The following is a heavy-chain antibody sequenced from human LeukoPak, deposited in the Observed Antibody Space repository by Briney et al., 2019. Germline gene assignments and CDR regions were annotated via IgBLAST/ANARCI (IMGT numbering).Heavy chain of an antibody. CDR1: GYTLTELS. J-gene: IGHJ5*02. CDR2: FDPEDGET. Sequence: ASVKVSCKVSGYTLTELSMHWVRQAPGTGLEWMGGFDPEDGETIYAQKFHGRVTMTEDTSTDTAYMELSSLRSEDTAVYYCATASTKLELRGFDPWGQGTLVTVSS. CDR3: ATASTKLELRGFDP. V-gene: IGHV1-24*01. D-gene: IGHD1-7*01.